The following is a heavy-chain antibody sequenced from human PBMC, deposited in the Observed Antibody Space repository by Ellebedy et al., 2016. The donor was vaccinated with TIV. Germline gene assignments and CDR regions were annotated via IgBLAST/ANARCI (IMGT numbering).Heavy chain of an antibody. CDR1: GGSIRSYY. D-gene: IGHD3-9*01. CDR2: ISYSGFT. J-gene: IGHJ4*02. CDR3: ARHRKNDILTGYDC. Sequence: SETLSLXCTVSGGSIRSYYRSWFWQPPGKGLEWIGYISYSGFTNYNPSLKSRVTIAVDTYRNQFSLKLRSVTAADTAVYYCARHRKNDILTGYDCWGQGLLVTVSS. V-gene: IGHV4-59*08.